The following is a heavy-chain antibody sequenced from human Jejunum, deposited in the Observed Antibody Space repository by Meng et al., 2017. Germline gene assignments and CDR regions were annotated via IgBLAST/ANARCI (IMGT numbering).Heavy chain of an antibody. CDR2: FFHGDSDT. V-gene: IGHV5-51*01. Sequence: GESLKISCKGSGYTFTTYWIAWVRQMPGKGLEWMGIFFHGDSDTRYSPSFQGQVTISADKSISTAYLQWSSLKASDTAMYHCARQSSGYTFAHWGQGTLVTVSS. CDR1: GYTFTTYW. J-gene: IGHJ4*02. CDR3: ARQSSGYTFAH. D-gene: IGHD5-18*01.